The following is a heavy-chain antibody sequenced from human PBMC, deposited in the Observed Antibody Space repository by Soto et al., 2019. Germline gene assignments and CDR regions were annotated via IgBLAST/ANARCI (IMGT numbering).Heavy chain of an antibody. CDR2: ISGNGGST. V-gene: IGHV3-23*01. CDR1: GFTFSSYA. J-gene: IGHJ5*02. Sequence: EVQLLESGGGLVQPGGSLRLSCAASGFTFSSYAMTWVRQAPGKGLEWVSSISGNGGSTYYPDSMKGRFTISRDNSKNTLYLQMNSLRAEDTAVYYCAKIHAYSYSTWGQGTLVTVSS. D-gene: IGHD3-16*01. CDR3: AKIHAYSYST.